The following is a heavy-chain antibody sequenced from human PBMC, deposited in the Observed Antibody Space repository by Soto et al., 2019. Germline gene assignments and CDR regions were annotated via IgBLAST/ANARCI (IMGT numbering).Heavy chain of an antibody. CDR1: GFTFSSYS. CDR3: ARFPPFGVVPGFDY. V-gene: IGHV3-48*01. D-gene: IGHD3-3*01. Sequence: EVQLVESGGGLVQPGGSLRLSCEASGFTFSSYSMNWVRKAPGKGLEWVSYISSISSTIYYADSVKGRFTISRDNAKNSLYLQMNSLRAEDTAVYYCARFPPFGVVPGFDYWGQGTLVTVSS. J-gene: IGHJ4*02. CDR2: ISSISSTI.